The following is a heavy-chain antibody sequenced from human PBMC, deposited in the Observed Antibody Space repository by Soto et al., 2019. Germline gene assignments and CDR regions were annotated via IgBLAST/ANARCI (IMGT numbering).Heavy chain of an antibody. CDR1: GGSISSSSYY. J-gene: IGHJ5*02. CDR2: IYYSGST. V-gene: IGHV4-39*01. CDR3: ARGRIIVVVVAATNSWFDP. D-gene: IGHD2-15*01. Sequence: PSETLSLTCTVSGGSISSSSYYWGWIRQPPGKGLEWIGSIYYSGSTYYNPSLKSRVTISVDTSKNQFSLKLSSVTAADTAVYYCARGRIIVVVVAATNSWFDPWGQGTLVTVSS.